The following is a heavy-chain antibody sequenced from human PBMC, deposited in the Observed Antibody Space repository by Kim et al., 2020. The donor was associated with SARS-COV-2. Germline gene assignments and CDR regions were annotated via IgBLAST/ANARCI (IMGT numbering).Heavy chain of an antibody. Sequence: SGYTNFNPSPKSRVRISLDTSKNKLSLGLTSVTAADTAMYYCARDRSGMDVWGQGTTVTVSS. CDR2: SGYT. CDR3: ARDRSGMDV. V-gene: IGHV4-59*01. J-gene: IGHJ6*02.